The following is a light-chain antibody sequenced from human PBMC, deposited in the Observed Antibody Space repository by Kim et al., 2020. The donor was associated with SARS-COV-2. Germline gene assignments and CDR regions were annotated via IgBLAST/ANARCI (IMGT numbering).Light chain of an antibody. J-gene: IGLJ2*01. CDR2: SNN. CDR3: AAWDDSLNGVV. Sequence: GQRVNISCSGSSSNIGRNTVNWYQQLPGTAPKLLIYSNNHRPSGVPDRFSAAKSGTSASLAISGLQSEDEADYYCAAWDDSLNGVVFGGGTQLTVL. CDR1: SSNIGRNT. V-gene: IGLV1-44*01.